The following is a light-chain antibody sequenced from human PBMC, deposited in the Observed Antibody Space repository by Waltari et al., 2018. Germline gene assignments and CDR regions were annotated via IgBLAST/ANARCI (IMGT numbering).Light chain of an antibody. V-gene: IGLV1-44*01. Sequence: QSVLTQPPSASGTPGQRVTISCSGTSSNLGNNVVNWYQQVPGTAPKLLIYRNGLRPSGVPGRCSACNADTSASLAISGLQSEDEAEDYCASWDDSLNGHWVFGGGTKVTVL. CDR1: SSNLGNNV. J-gene: IGLJ3*02. CDR3: ASWDDSLNGHWV. CDR2: RNG.